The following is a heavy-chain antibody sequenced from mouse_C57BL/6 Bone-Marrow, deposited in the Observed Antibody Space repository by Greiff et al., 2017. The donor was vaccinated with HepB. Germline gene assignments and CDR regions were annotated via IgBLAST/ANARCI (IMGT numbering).Heavy chain of an antibody. CDR2: INPYNGGT. Sequence: SFTISFNASVYTFTDYYMNWVKQSHGKSLEWIGVINPYNGGTSYNQKFKGKATLTVDKSSSTAYMELNSLTSEDSAVYYCAKGYGNFPSYFDYWGQGTTLTVSS. V-gene: IGHV1-19*01. D-gene: IGHD2-1*01. J-gene: IGHJ2*01. CDR1: VYTFTDYY. CDR3: AKGYGNFPSYFDY.